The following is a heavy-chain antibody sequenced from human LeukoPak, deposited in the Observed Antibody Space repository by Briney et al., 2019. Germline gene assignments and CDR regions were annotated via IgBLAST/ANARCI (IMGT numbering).Heavy chain of an antibody. CDR1: GGSISSSSYY. V-gene: IGHV4-39*01. CDR3: ARHAIYDSSGYYFRRTYYFDY. J-gene: IGHJ4*02. D-gene: IGHD3-22*01. Sequence: SETLSLTCTVSGGSISSSSYYWGWIRQPPGKWLEWIGSIYYSGSTYYNPSLKSRVTISVDTSKNQFSLKLSSVTAADTAVYYCARHAIYDSSGYYFRRTYYFDYWGQGTLVTVSS. CDR2: IYYSGST.